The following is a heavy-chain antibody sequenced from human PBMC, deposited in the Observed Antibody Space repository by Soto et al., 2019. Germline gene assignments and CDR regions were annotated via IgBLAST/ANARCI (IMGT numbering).Heavy chain of an antibody. D-gene: IGHD6-6*01. Sequence: ASVKVSCKASGYTFTGYYMHWVRQAPGQGLEWMGWINPNSGGTNYAQKFQGWVTMTRDTSISTAYMELSRLRSDDTAVYYCARDWSIAARPVNYYYYGMDVWGQGTTVTVSS. V-gene: IGHV1-2*04. J-gene: IGHJ6*02. CDR2: INPNSGGT. CDR3: ARDWSIAARPVNYYYYGMDV. CDR1: GYTFTGYY.